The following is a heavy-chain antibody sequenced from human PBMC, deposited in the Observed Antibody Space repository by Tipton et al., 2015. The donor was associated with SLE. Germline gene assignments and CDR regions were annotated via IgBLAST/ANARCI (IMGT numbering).Heavy chain of an antibody. V-gene: IGHV4-59*12. CDR3: ARGILHYYDSGPFDI. CDR2: IYYREGT. J-gene: IGHJ3*02. CDR1: GDSINSYY. Sequence: TLSLTCTVSGDSINSYYWSWIRQPPGEGLEWIGYIYYREGTNYSPSLKSRVTISIDTSENQLSLTLTPVTAADTAVYYCARGILHYYDSGPFDIWGQGTLATVSS. D-gene: IGHD3-16*01.